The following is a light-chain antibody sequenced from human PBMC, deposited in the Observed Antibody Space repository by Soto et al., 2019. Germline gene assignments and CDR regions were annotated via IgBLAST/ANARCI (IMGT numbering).Light chain of an antibody. CDR2: DNN. V-gene: IGLV1-51*01. CDR3: ATWDGGLTPQGV. Sequence: QSVLSQPPSVSAAPGQRVTISCSGSTSNIGKYYVSWYQQVPGTAPRLLIYDNNQRPSGIPDRFSGSKSGTSATLAITGLQTGYEADYYCATWDGGLTPQGVFGTGTKVTVL. CDR1: TSNIGKYY. J-gene: IGLJ1*01.